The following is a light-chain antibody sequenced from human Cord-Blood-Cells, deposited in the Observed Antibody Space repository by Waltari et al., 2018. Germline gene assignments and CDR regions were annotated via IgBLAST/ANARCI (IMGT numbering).Light chain of an antibody. Sequence: QSVLTQPPSASGTPGQRVTISCSGSSSNIGSNYVYWYQQLPGTAPKLPLYRNNQRPSGVPDRFSGSKSGTSASLAISGLRSEDEADYYCAAWDDSLSGPGVFGGGTKLTVL. V-gene: IGLV1-47*01. CDR3: AAWDDSLSGPGV. J-gene: IGLJ3*02. CDR1: SSNIGSNY. CDR2: RNN.